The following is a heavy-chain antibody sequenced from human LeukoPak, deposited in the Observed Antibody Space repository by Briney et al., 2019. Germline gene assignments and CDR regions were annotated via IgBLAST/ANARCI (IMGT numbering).Heavy chain of an antibody. J-gene: IGHJ2*01. V-gene: IGHV4-34*01. Sequence: PSETLSLTCAVYGGSFSGYYWSWIRQPPGKGLEWIGEINHSGSTNYNPSLKSRVTISVDTSKNQFSLKLSSVTAADTAVYYCARAELYYDSSGYYRAGSFDLWGRGTLVTVSS. CDR3: ARAELYYDSSGYYRAGSFDL. CDR2: INHSGST. D-gene: IGHD3-22*01. CDR1: GGSFSGYY.